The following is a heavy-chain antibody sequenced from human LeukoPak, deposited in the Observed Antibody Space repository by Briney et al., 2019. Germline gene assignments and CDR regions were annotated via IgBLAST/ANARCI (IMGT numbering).Heavy chain of an antibody. D-gene: IGHD5-24*01. CDR1: GYTFTSYY. V-gene: IGHV1-69*13. CDR3: ARRVGDGYNGDYFDY. Sequence: ASVKVSCKASGYTFTSYYMHWVRQAPGQGLEWMGGIIPIFGTANYAQKFQGRVTITADESTSTAYMELSSLRSEDTAVYYCARRVGDGYNGDYFDYWGQGTLVTVSS. CDR2: IIPIFGTA. J-gene: IGHJ4*02.